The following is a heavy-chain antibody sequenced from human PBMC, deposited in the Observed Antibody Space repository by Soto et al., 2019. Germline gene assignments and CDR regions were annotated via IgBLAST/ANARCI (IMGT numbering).Heavy chain of an antibody. D-gene: IGHD6-19*01. CDR3: ARSWRVRWILALPFDY. CDR2: IYYSGST. J-gene: IGHJ4*02. V-gene: IGHV4-59*05. CDR1: GGSISSYY. Sequence: SETLSLTCTVSGGSISSYYWSWIRQPPGKGLEWIGSIYYSGSTYYNPSLKSRVTISVDTSKNQFSLKLSSVTAADTAVYYCARSWRVRWILALPFDYWGQGTLVTVSS.